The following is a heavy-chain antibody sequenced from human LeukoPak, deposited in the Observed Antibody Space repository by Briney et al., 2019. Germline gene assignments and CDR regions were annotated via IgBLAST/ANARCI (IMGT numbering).Heavy chain of an antibody. CDR1: GYTFTSYY. J-gene: IGHJ4*02. D-gene: IGHD5-12*01. CDR2: INPSGGST. Sequence: ASVKVSCKASGYTFTSYYMHWVRQAPGQGLEWMGIINPSGGSTSYAQKFQGRVTMTRDTSTSTVYMELSSLRSEDTAVYYCARDKGMATITHYFDYWGQGTLVTVSS. V-gene: IGHV1-46*01. CDR3: ARDKGMATITHYFDY.